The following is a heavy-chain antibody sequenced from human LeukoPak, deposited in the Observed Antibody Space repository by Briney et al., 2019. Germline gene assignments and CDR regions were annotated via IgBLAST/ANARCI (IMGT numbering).Heavy chain of an antibody. V-gene: IGHV1-18*01. Sequence: GASVKVSCKASGYTFTSYGISWVRQAPGQGLEWMGWISAYNGNTNYAQKLQGRVTMTTDTSTSTAYMELRSLRSDDTAVYHCARGGYCSGGSCYSPRFDPWGQGTLVTVSS. CDR1: GYTFTSYG. J-gene: IGHJ5*02. D-gene: IGHD2-15*01. CDR2: ISAYNGNT. CDR3: ARGGYCSGGSCYSPRFDP.